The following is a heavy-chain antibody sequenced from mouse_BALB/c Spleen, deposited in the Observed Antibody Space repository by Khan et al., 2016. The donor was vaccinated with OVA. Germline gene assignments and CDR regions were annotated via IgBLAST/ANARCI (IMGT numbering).Heavy chain of an antibody. V-gene: IGHV2-6-4*01. Sequence: QVQLKQSGPGLVAPSQSLSITCSVSGFSLSRYNIHWVRQPPGKGLEWLGMIWGGGGTDYNSTLKSRLTIRKDKSESQVFLKMNSLQTDDTAMYXCARAYYRFDGYYAMDYWGQGTSVTVSS. D-gene: IGHD2-14*01. CDR3: ARAYYRFDGYYAMDY. CDR2: IWGGGGT. J-gene: IGHJ4*01. CDR1: GFSLSRYN.